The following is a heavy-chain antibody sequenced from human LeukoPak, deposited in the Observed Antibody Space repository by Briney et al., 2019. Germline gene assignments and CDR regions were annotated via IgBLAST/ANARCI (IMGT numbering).Heavy chain of an antibody. V-gene: IGHV4-39*07. Sequence: SETLSLTCTVSGGSISSSSYYWGWIRQPPGKGLEWTGSIYYSGSTYYNPSLKSRVTISVDTSKNQFSLKLSSVTAADTAVYYCASGYSYGQLDYWGQGTLVTVSS. CDR3: ASGYSYGQLDY. CDR2: IYYSGST. CDR1: GGSISSSSYY. J-gene: IGHJ4*02. D-gene: IGHD5-18*01.